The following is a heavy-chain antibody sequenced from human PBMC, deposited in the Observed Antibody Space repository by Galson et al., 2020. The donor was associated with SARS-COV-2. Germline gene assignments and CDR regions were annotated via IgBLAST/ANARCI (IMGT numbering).Heavy chain of an antibody. V-gene: IGHV1-46*01. Sequence: GESLKICCKASGYTFTNYYIHWVRQAPGQGLELMGIINPTGGSTSYAQKFQGRVTMTRDTSTSTVYMELSSLRSEDTAVYYCARDRYYGSGSFPVVYMDVWGKGTTVTVSS. CDR3: ARDRYYGSGSFPVVYMDV. J-gene: IGHJ6*03. CDR1: GYTFTNYY. D-gene: IGHD3-10*01. CDR2: INPTGGST.